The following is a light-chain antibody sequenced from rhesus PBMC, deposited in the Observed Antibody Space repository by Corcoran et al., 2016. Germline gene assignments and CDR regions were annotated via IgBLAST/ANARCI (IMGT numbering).Light chain of an antibody. CDR2: RAS. CDR1: QGISTW. Sequence: DIQMTQSPSSLSASVGDRVTITCRASQGISTWLAWYQQKPGKAPKLLIFRASNLDSGVPSRFSGSGSGTDFTLTINSLQPENVATYYFQQHADSPWTFGRGTKVEIE. CDR3: QQHADSPWT. J-gene: IGKJ1*01. V-gene: IGKV1-69*01.